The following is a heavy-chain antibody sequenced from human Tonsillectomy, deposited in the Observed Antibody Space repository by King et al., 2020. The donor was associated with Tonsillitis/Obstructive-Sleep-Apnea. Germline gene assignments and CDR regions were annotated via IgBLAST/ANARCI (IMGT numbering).Heavy chain of an antibody. CDR2: IWYDGTNK. J-gene: IGHJ3*02. CDR3: ARKTGYNLGAFDI. V-gene: IGHV3-33*01. Sequence: VQLVESGGGVVQPGRSLRLSCAASGFTFSYYAMHWVRQAPGKGLEWVAFIWYDGTNKYYADSVKGRFTISRDNSKNTLYLQMNSLRADDTAVYYFARKTGYNLGAFDIWGQGTMVTVSS. CDR1: GFTFSYYA. D-gene: IGHD5-24*01.